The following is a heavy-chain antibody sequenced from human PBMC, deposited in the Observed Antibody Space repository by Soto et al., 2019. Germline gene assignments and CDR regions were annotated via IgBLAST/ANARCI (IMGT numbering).Heavy chain of an antibody. CDR2: IIPIFGTA. V-gene: IGHV1-69*06. J-gene: IGHJ5*02. CDR3: ARGLDIVVVPAAINTAYNWFDP. D-gene: IGHD2-2*02. CDR1: GGTFSSYA. Sequence: GASVKVSCKASGGTFSSYAISWVLQAPGQGLEWMGGIIPIFGTANYAQKFQGRVTITADKSTSTAYMELSSLRSEDTAVYYCARGLDIVVVPAAINTAYNWFDPWGQGTLVTVSS.